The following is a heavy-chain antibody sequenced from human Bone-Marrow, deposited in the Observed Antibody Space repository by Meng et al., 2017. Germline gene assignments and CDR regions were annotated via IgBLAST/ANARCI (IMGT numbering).Heavy chain of an antibody. CDR2: IKSKTDGATP. V-gene: IGHV3-15*01. Sequence: VRLVEVGGGLVHPGGSLRLSCAASGFTFSSYGMHWVRQAPGKGLEWVARIKSKTDGATPDYAAPVKGRFTISRDDSKNTLYLQMHSLKTEDTAVYYCNWNDFGDYWGQGALVTVSS. J-gene: IGHJ4*02. CDR3: NWNDFGDY. D-gene: IGHD1-1*01. CDR1: GFTFSSYG.